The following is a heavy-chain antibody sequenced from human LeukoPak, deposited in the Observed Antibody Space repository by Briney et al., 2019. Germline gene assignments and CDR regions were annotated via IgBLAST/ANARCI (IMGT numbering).Heavy chain of an antibody. V-gene: IGHV1-8*01. J-gene: IGHJ4*02. CDR2: MNPNSGNT. D-gene: IGHD6-19*01. Sequence: ASVKVSFKSSGYTFTSCDINWVRQATGQGLEWMGWMNPNSGNTGYVQSFQGRITMTRDISIGTAYMELSNLTSEDTAIYYCTRGSSGRRAYWGPGPLVTVSA. CDR3: TRGSSGRRAY. CDR1: GYTFTSCD.